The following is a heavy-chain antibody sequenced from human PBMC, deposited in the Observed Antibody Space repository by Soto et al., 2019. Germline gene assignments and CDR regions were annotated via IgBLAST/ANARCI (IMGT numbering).Heavy chain of an antibody. D-gene: IGHD3-22*01. Sequence: SVKVSCKASGGTFSSYAISWVRQAPGQGLEWMGGIIPIFGTANYAQKFQGRVTITADESTSTAYMELSSLRSDDTAVYYCARDARPDSSGYLNWFDPWGQGTLVTVSS. J-gene: IGHJ5*02. CDR3: ARDARPDSSGYLNWFDP. CDR2: IIPIFGTA. CDR1: GGTFSSYA. V-gene: IGHV1-69*13.